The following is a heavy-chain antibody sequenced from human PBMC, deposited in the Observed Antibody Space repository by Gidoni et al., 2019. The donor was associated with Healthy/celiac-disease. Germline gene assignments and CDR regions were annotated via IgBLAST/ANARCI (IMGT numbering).Heavy chain of an antibody. J-gene: IGHJ5*02. CDR3: ARIFPYSGSPGWFDP. V-gene: IGHV2-26*01. CDR2: IFSNDDK. CDR1: GFSLSNARMG. Sequence: QVTFKESGPVLVKPTETLTLTCTVSGFSLSNARMGVSWIRQPPGKDLEWLAHIFSNDDKSYSTSLKSRLTISKDTSKSQVVLTMTNMDPVDTATYYCARIFPYSGSPGWFDPWGQGTLVTVSS. D-gene: IGHD1-26*01.